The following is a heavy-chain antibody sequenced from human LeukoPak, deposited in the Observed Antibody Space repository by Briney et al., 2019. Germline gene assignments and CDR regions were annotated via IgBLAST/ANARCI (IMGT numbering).Heavy chain of an antibody. D-gene: IGHD5-18*01. J-gene: IGHJ4*02. CDR2: INHSGST. Sequence: SETLSLTCAVYGGSFSGYYWSWIRQPPGKGLEWIGEINHSGSTNYNPSLKSRVTISVDTSKNQFSLKLSSVTAADTAVYYCARGGYSYGTAWRNWGQGTLVTVSS. CDR3: ARGGYSYGTAWRN. CDR1: GGSFSGYY. V-gene: IGHV4-34*01.